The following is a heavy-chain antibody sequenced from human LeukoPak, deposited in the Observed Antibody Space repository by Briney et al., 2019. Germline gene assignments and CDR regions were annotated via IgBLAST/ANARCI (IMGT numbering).Heavy chain of an antibody. CDR3: ASTPAF. J-gene: IGHJ3*01. Sequence: SETLSLTCAVYGGSFSGYYWSWIRQPPGKGLEWIGSIYYSGSTYYNPSLKSRVSISVDTSKNQFSLKLSSVTAADTAVYYCASTPAFWGQGTMVTVSS. V-gene: IGHV4-34*01. CDR1: GGSFSGYY. D-gene: IGHD6-25*01. CDR2: IYYSGST.